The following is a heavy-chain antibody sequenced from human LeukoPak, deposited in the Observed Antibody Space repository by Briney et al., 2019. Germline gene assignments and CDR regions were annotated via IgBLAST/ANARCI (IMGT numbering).Heavy chain of an antibody. CDR2: ISGSGGST. V-gene: IGHV3-23*01. CDR1: GFTFSNAW. Sequence: GGSLRLSCAASGFTFSNAWMSWVRQAPGKGLEWVSAISGSGGSTYYADSVKGRFTISRDNSKNTLYLQMNSLRAEDTAVYYCAKAGVGDYDSSGYWYWGQGTLVTVSS. J-gene: IGHJ4*02. D-gene: IGHD3-22*01. CDR3: AKAGVGDYDSSGYWY.